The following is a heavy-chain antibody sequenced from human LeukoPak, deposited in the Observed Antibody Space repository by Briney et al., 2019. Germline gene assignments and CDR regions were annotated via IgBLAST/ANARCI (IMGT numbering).Heavy chain of an antibody. D-gene: IGHD1-26*01. V-gene: IGHV3-33*06. CDR3: AKGDSGSYGALDI. Sequence: GGSLRLPCAASGFTFSTYGMHWVRQAPGKGLEWVAVIWYDGSNKYHADSVKGRFAISRDNSKNTLYLQMNSLRAEDTAVYYCAKGDSGSYGALDIWGQGTMVTVSS. J-gene: IGHJ3*02. CDR1: GFTFSTYG. CDR2: IWYDGSNK.